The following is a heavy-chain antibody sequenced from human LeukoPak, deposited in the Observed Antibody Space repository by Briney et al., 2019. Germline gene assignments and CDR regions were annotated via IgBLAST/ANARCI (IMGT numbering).Heavy chain of an antibody. D-gene: IGHD2-2*01. CDR3: ARDRESRASAINQQDDYYYYYYMDV. CDR2: IYYSGST. V-gene: IGHV4-31*03. Sequence: PSETLSLTCTVSGGSISSGGYYWSWIRQHPGKGLEWIGYIYYSGSTYYNPSLKSRVTISVDTSKNQFSLKLSSVTAADTAVYYCARDRESRASAINQQDDYYYYYYMDVWGKGTTVTVSS. CDR1: GGSISSGGYY. J-gene: IGHJ6*03.